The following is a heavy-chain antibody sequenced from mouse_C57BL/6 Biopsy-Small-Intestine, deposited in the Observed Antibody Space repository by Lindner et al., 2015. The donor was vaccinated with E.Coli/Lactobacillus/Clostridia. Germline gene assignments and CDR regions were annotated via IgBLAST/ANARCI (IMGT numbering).Heavy chain of an antibody. Sequence: QLQESGPELVKPGASVKMSCKASGYTFESYVMHWVRQKPGQGLEWIGYINPYNDGKKYNEKFKGKATLTSDKSSSTAYMGLSSLTSEDSAVYYCARGWGSYDATLTGAYWGQGTLVTVSA. D-gene: IGHD2-3*01. CDR1: GYTFESYV. J-gene: IGHJ3*01. CDR3: ARGWGSYDATLTGAY. V-gene: IGHV1-14*01. CDR2: INPYNDGK.